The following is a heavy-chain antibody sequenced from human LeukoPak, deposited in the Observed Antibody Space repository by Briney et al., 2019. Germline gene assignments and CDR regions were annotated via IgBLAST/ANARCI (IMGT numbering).Heavy chain of an antibody. J-gene: IGHJ5*02. CDR1: SGSISSSSYY. CDR2: IYYSGST. V-gene: IGHV4-39*01. Sequence: SETLSLTCTVSSGSISSSSYYWGWIRQPPGKGQEWIGSIYYSGSTYYNPSLQSRVTISVDTSKNQFSLKLSSVTAADTAVYYCATTPTNWFDPWGQGTLVTVSS. CDR3: ATTPTNWFDP. D-gene: IGHD4-17*01.